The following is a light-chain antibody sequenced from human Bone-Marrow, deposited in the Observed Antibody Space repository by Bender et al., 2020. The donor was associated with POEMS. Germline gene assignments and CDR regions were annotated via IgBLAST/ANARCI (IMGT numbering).Light chain of an antibody. J-gene: IGLJ1*01. CDR3: QSHAGSVSAYV. Sequence: QSVLTQPPSVSGAPGQRVTISCTGSSSNIGAGYDVHWYQQLPGTAPKLLIYGNNNRPSGVPDRFSGSKSDTSASLAITGLQAEDEADYYCQSHAGSVSAYVFGTGTKVTVL. V-gene: IGLV1-40*01. CDR1: SSNIGAGYD. CDR2: GNN.